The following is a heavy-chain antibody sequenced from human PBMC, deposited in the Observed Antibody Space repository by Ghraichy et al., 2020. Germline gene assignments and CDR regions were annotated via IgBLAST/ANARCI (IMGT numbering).Heavy chain of an antibody. CDR3: ARERGYYDSYYGMDV. J-gene: IGHJ6*02. Sequence: SETPSLTCTVSGGSISSYYWSWIRQPPGKGLEWIGYIYYSGSTNYNPSLKSRVTISGDTSKNQFSLKLSSVTAADTAVYYCARERGYYDSYYGMDVWGQGTTFTVSS. CDR1: GGSISSYY. V-gene: IGHV4-59*01. CDR2: IYYSGST. D-gene: IGHD3-22*01.